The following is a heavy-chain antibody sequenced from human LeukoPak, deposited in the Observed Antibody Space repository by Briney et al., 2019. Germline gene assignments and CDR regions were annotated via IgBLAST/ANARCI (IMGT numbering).Heavy chain of an antibody. Sequence: PGGSLRLSCSASGFTFSSYAMHWVRQAPGKGLERVAVISYDGSNKYYADSVKGRFTISRDNSKNTLYLQMNSLRAEDTAVYYCAVDPRAAAGSNWFDPWGQGTLVTVSS. J-gene: IGHJ5*02. D-gene: IGHD6-13*01. CDR3: AVDPRAAAGSNWFDP. CDR1: GFTFSSYA. CDR2: ISYDGSNK. V-gene: IGHV3-30-3*01.